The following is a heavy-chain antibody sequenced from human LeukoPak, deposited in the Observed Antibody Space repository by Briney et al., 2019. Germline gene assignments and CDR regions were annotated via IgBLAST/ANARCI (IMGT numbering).Heavy chain of an antibody. D-gene: IGHD5-24*01. CDR3: ARPSKESDAFDI. Sequence: GGSLRLSCAASGFTVSSNYMSWVRQAPGKGLEWVSVIYSGGSTYYADSVKGRFTISRDNSKNTLYLQMNSLRAEDTAVYYCARPSKESDAFDIWGQGTMVTVSS. CDR2: IYSGGST. CDR1: GFTVSSNY. V-gene: IGHV3-53*01. J-gene: IGHJ3*02.